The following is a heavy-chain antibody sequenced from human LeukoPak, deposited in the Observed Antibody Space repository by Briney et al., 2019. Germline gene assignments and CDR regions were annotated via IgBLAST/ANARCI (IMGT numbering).Heavy chain of an antibody. CDR2: IYYSGST. D-gene: IGHD2-21*02. J-gene: IGHJ5*02. Sequence: SETLSLTCTVSGGSISSYYWSWIRQPPGKGLEWIGYIYYSGSTNYNPSLKSRVTISVDTSKNQFSLKLSSVTAADTGVYYCARQHIVVVTASESWFDPWGQGTLVTVSS. CDR3: ARQHIVVVTASESWFDP. CDR1: GGSISSYY. V-gene: IGHV4-59*01.